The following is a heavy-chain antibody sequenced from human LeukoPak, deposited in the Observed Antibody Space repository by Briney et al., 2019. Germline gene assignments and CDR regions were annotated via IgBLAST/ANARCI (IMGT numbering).Heavy chain of an antibody. CDR3: AKVQYYYDSSGYYFDY. CDR1: GFTFSSYG. CDR2: ISYDGSNK. Sequence: GRSLRLSCAASGFTFSSYGMHWVRQAPGKGLEWVAVISYDGSNKYYADSVKGRFTISRDNSKNTLYLQMNSLRAEDTAVYYCAKVQYYYDSSGYYFDYWGQGTLVTVSS. J-gene: IGHJ4*02. V-gene: IGHV3-30*18. D-gene: IGHD3-22*01.